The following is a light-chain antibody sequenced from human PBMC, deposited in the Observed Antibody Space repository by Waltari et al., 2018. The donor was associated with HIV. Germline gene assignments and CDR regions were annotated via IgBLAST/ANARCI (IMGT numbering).Light chain of an antibody. CDR2: EVT. V-gene: IGLV2-11*01. CDR1: SSPVGGSSY. Sequence: QSALTQPRSVSGSPGQSVTLSCSGTSSPVGGSSYVSWYQQHPGKAPKLMIYEVTNRPSGVSNRFFGSKSANTASLTISGLQADDEADYYCSYTGTNSLHFGGGTKVTVL. CDR3: SYTGTNSLH. J-gene: IGLJ2*01.